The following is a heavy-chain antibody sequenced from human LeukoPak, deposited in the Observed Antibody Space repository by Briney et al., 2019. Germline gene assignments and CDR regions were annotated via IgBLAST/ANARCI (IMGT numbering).Heavy chain of an antibody. D-gene: IGHD2-21*01. V-gene: IGHV3-23*01. Sequence: GGSLRLSCEASGFTFSSSFMSWVRRAPGKGLEWVSTFSDIAYYADSVKGRFTISRDNAKNTLYLQMDSLRAEDTAVYYCAKRLNSFAFDIRGQGTMVTVSS. J-gene: IGHJ3*02. CDR3: AKRLNSFAFDI. CDR1: GFTFSSSF. CDR2: FSDIA.